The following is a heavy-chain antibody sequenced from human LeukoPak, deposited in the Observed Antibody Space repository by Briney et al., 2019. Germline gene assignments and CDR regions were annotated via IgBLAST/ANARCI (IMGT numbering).Heavy chain of an antibody. CDR2: INPNSGGT. V-gene: IGHV1-2*02. J-gene: IGHJ5*02. Sequence: ASVKVSCKASGYTFTGYYMHWVRQAPGQGLAWMGWINPNSGGTNYAQKFQGRVTMTRDTSISTAYMELSRLRSDDTAVYYCARAIGYCSSTSCRYNWFDPWGQGTLVTVSS. CDR3: ARAIGYCSSTSCRYNWFDP. CDR1: GYTFTGYY. D-gene: IGHD2-2*01.